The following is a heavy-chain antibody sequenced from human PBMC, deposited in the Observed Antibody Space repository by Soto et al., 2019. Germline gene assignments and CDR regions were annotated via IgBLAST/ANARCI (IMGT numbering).Heavy chain of an antibody. D-gene: IGHD6-13*01. CDR2: ISGSGGST. Sequence: GGSLRLSCAASGITFSSYAMSWVRQAPGKGLEWVSAISGSGGSTYYADSVKGRFTIPRDNSKNTLYLQMNSLRAEDTAVYYCAKDAAAAGTGAVYYFDYWGQGTLVTVSS. V-gene: IGHV3-23*01. CDR3: AKDAAAAGTGAVYYFDY. J-gene: IGHJ4*02. CDR1: GITFSSYA.